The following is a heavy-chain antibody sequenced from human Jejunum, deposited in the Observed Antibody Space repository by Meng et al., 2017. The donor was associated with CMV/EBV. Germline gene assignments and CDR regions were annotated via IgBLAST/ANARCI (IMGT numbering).Heavy chain of an antibody. Sequence: CAASGFTFHSYAMHWVRQAPGKGLGWLAIISYDGGYEYYADSVEGRFTISRDNSKNTLYLQMNSLRTEDTAVYYCARDVLGIGDYWGQGTLVTVSS. D-gene: IGHD6-13*01. V-gene: IGHV3-30-3*01. CDR2: ISYDGGYE. J-gene: IGHJ4*02. CDR3: ARDVLGIGDY. CDR1: GFTFHSYA.